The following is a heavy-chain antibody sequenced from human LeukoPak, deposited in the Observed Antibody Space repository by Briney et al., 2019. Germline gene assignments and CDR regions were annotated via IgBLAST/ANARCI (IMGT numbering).Heavy chain of an antibody. J-gene: IGHJ4*02. V-gene: IGHV3-9*03. D-gene: IGHD3-10*01. CDR2: ISWNSGSI. CDR1: GFTFNDYA. Sequence: GGSLRLXCAASGFTFNDYAMHWVRQAPGKGLEWVSGISWNSGSIGYADSVKGRFTISRDNAKNSLYLQMNSLRVEDMALYFCTRDISPTMVAIDYWGQGTLVTVSS. CDR3: TRDISPTMVAIDY.